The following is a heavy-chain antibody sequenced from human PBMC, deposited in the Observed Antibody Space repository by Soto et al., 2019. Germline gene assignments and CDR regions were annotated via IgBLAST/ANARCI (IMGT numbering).Heavy chain of an antibody. D-gene: IGHD1-1*01. CDR3: ARVLLSAVEGIHYYYYGMDV. CDR1: GGSISSGGYY. V-gene: IGHV4-31*03. CDR2: IYYSGST. Sequence: QVQLQESGPGLVKPSQTLSLTCTVSGGSISSGGYYWSWIRQHPGKGLEWIGYIYYSGSTYYNPSLMSRVTVSVDTCRNQFSLKLSSVTAADKAVYYCARVLLSAVEGIHYYYYGMDVWGQGTTVTVSS. J-gene: IGHJ6*02.